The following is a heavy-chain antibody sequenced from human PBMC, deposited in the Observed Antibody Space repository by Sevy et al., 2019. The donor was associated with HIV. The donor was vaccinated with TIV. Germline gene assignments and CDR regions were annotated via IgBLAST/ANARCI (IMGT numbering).Heavy chain of an antibody. CDR1: GGTFSSYA. Sequence: ASVKVSCKASGGTFSSYAISWVRQAPGQGLEWMGGIIPIFGTANYAQKFQGRVTITADESTSTAYMELSSLRSEDTAVYYCAGPRHYYDSSGYYYELGYWGQGTLVTVSS. CDR3: AGPRHYYDSSGYYYELGY. J-gene: IGHJ4*02. D-gene: IGHD3-22*01. V-gene: IGHV1-69*13. CDR2: IIPIFGTA.